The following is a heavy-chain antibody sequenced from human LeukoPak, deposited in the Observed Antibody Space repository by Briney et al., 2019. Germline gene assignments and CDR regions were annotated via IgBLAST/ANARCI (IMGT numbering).Heavy chain of an antibody. Sequence: ASVKVSCKVSGYTFTIHHIQWVRQAPGQGLEWMGWINTNSGGTTYSQKFQGRITMTRDPSITTAYMELSSLRSDDTAVYYCARDYSTSSWDNWGQGTLVTVSS. V-gene: IGHV1-2*02. D-gene: IGHD6-13*01. CDR3: ARDYSTSSWDN. J-gene: IGHJ4*02. CDR2: INTNSGGT. CDR1: GYTFTIHH.